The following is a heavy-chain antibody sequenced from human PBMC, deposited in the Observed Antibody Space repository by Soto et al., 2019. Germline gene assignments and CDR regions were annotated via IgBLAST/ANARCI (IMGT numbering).Heavy chain of an antibody. D-gene: IGHD4-17*01. CDR1: GGSISSYY. V-gene: IGHV4-59*01. Sequence: QVQLQESGPGLVKPSETLSLTCTVSGGSISSYYWSWIRQPPGKGLEWIGYIYYSGSTNYNPSLKSRVTISVDTSKNQFSLKLSSVTAADTAVYYCARPVGGDYVLAFDIWGQGTMVTVSS. CDR3: ARPVGGDYVLAFDI. CDR2: IYYSGST. J-gene: IGHJ3*02.